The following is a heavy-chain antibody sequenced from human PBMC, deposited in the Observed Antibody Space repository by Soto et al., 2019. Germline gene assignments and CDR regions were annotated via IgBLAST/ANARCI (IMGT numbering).Heavy chain of an antibody. CDR1: GFTFSSYA. CDR2: ISGSDDST. D-gene: IGHD6-6*01. CDR3: AKRSSSSTFDY. J-gene: IGHJ4*02. V-gene: IGHV3-23*01. Sequence: EVQLLESGGGLVQPGESLRLSCAASGFTFSSYAMSWVRQAPVKGLEWVSGISGSDDSTYYADFVKGRFPISRDNSKNTLYLQMNSLRAEDTAVYYCAKRSSSSTFDYWGQGTLVTVSS.